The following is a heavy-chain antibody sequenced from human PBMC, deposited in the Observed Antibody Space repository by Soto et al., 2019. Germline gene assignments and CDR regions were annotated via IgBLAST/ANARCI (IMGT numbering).Heavy chain of an antibody. D-gene: IGHD3-10*01. CDR3: VRVEVAAGSGYYYYHAMDV. J-gene: IGHJ6*02. Sequence: QVQLQQSGPGLVKPSQTLSLTCAISGYSVSSNTVAWNWVRQSPSRGLEGMGRTYYMSKWYSNYAVSVNSQIMINSDPSKTQFSLELQSVTPEYTAVYFCVRVEVAAGSGYYYYHAMDVWGQGTTVTVSS. V-gene: IGHV6-1*01. CDR2: TYYMSKWYS. CDR1: GYSVSSNTVA.